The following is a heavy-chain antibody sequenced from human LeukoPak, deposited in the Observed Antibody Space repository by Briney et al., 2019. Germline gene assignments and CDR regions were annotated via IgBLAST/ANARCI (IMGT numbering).Heavy chain of an antibody. J-gene: IGHJ3*01. CDR2: IGASGAET. CDR1: GFIFSTYA. CDR3: ATRPRDSSGYYLGAFDA. V-gene: IGHV3-23*01. D-gene: IGHD3-22*01. Sequence: GGSLRLSCEASGFIFSTYAMAWVRQAPGKGLDWVSVIGASGAETYYSDSAKGRFTVSRDNSKDTLFLHMSSLRAEDTAVYFCATRPRDSSGYYLGAFDAWGQGTTVTVSS.